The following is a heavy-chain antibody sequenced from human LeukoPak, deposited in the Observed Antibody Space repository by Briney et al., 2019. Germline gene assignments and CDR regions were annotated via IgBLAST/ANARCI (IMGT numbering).Heavy chain of an antibody. J-gene: IGHJ4*02. Sequence: ASVKVSCKASGYTFTGYYMHWVRQAPGQGLEWMGWINPNSGGTNYAQKFQGRVTMTRDTSISTAYMELSRLRSDDTAVYYCARVALGIAARPANYWGQGTLVTVSS. D-gene: IGHD6-6*01. V-gene: IGHV1-2*02. CDR3: ARVALGIAARPANY. CDR1: GYTFTGYY. CDR2: INPNSGGT.